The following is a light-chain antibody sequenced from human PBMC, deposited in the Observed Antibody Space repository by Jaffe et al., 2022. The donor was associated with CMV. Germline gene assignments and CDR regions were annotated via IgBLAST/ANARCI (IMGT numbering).Light chain of an antibody. Sequence: EIVLTQSPATLSLSPGERATLSCRASQSVSSYLAWYQQKPGQAPRLLIYDASNRATGIPARFSGSGSGTDFTLTISSLEPEDFAVYYCQQRSNWPRGAFMYTFGQGTKLEIK. CDR2: DAS. V-gene: IGKV3-11*01. CDR3: QQRSNWPRGAFMYT. CDR1: QSVSSY. J-gene: IGKJ2*01.